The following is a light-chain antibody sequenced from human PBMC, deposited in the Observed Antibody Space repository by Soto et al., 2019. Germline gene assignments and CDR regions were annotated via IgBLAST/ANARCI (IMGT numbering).Light chain of an antibody. CDR1: QSVSST. CDR3: QPYHQWPLN. J-gene: IGKJ4*01. CDR2: GAY. V-gene: IGKV3-15*01. Sequence: VMTQSPATLSVTPGERATLSCRASQSVSSTLAWYQQKPGQAPRLLIYGAYNRATGIPARFSGSGSVTEFTLTISSLQSEDCPVYYCQPYHQWPLNFGGGTKVEIK.